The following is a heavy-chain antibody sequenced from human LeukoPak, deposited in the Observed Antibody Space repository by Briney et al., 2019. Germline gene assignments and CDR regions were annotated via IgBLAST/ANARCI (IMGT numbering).Heavy chain of an antibody. CDR2: ISGSGGST. Sequence: GGSLRLSCAASGFTFSSYAMSWVCQAPGKGLEWVSAISGSGGSTYYADSVKGRFTISRDNSKNTLYLQMNSLRAEDTAVYYCAKASDFWSGYYNDYWGQGTLVTVSS. D-gene: IGHD3-3*01. J-gene: IGHJ4*02. CDR3: AKASDFWSGYYNDY. CDR1: GFTFSSYA. V-gene: IGHV3-23*01.